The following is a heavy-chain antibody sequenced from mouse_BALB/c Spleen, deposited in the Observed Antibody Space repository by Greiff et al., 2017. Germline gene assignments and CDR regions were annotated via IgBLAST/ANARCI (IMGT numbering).Heavy chain of an antibody. J-gene: IGHJ4*01. CDR1: GYSITSDYA. CDR3: ARTIRYAMDY. D-gene: IGHD2-4*01. Sequence: EVKLLESGPGLVKPSQSLSLTCTVTGYSITSDYAWNWIRQFPGNKLEWMGYISYSGSTSYNPSLKSRISITRDTSKNQFFLQLNSVTTEDTATYYCARTIRYAMDYWGQGTSVTVSS. CDR2: ISYSGST. V-gene: IGHV3-2*02.